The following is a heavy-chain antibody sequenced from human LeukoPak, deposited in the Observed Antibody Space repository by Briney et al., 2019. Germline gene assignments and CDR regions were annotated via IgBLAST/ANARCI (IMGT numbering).Heavy chain of an antibody. CDR3: TKFVGSSTLDPFDF. Sequence: GGSLRLSCAASGFTFTIYAMHWVRQAPGKGLESVAFIQDDGKIQFYSDSVKGRFTISRDNSKNTLYLQMNSLRAEDTAVYYCTKFVGSSTLDPFDFWGQGTMVTVSS. CDR2: IQDDGKIQ. D-gene: IGHD1-26*01. J-gene: IGHJ3*01. V-gene: IGHV3-30*02. CDR1: GFTFTIYA.